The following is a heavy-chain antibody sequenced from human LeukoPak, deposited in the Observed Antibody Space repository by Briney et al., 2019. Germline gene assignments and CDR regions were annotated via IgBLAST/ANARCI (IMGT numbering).Heavy chain of an antibody. V-gene: IGHV4-39*01. CDR2: IYYSGST. Sequence: SETLSLTCTVSGGSISSSSYYWGWIRQPPGKGLEWIGSIYYSGSTYYNPSLKSRVTISVDTSKNQFSLKLSSVTAADTAVYYCARANRVIVPFDYWGQGTLVTVSS. CDR3: ARANRVIVPFDY. D-gene: IGHD3-16*02. CDR1: GGSISSSSYY. J-gene: IGHJ4*02.